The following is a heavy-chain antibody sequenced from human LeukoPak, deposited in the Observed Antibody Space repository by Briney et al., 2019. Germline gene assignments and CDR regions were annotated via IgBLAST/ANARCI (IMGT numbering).Heavy chain of an antibody. J-gene: IGHJ5*02. CDR3: ANTYALGNYYKGGFDP. Sequence: ASVKVSCKASGYTFTHYYMHWIRQAPGHGLEWMGIINPSGGYTSYAQNFQGRVTMTRDMSTSTVYMELSRLRSDDTAVYYCANTYALGNYYKGGFDPWGQGTLVTVSS. V-gene: IGHV1-46*01. D-gene: IGHD3-10*01. CDR1: GYTFTHYY. CDR2: INPSGGYT.